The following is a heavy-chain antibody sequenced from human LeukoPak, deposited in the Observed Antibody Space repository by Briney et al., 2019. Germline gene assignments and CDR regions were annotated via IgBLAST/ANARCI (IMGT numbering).Heavy chain of an antibody. V-gene: IGHV1-2*02. CDR2: INPNSGGT. Sequence: ASLKVSCKASRYTFTVYYMHCVRHAPGQRLECMVWINPNSGGTNYTQNFQGRVTMTRDTSISTAYMEVSRLRSDDTAVYYCAREDSSGYDYWGQGTLVTVSS. D-gene: IGHD3-22*01. CDR3: AREDSSGYDY. J-gene: IGHJ4*02. CDR1: RYTFTVYY.